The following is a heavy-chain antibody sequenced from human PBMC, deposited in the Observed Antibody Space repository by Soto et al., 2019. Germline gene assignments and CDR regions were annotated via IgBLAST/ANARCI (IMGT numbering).Heavy chain of an antibody. D-gene: IGHD3-10*01. J-gene: IGHJ4*02. V-gene: IGHV4-59*01. CDR3: ARGSGSTFDY. Sequence: SETLSLTCTVAGGSISGYYWSWIRRPPGKGLEFIGNVYYSGNTNYNPSLKSRVTMSVDTSKNQFSLKLRSVTAADTAVYYCARGSGSTFDYWGQGTLVTVSS. CDR2: VYYSGNT. CDR1: GGSISGYY.